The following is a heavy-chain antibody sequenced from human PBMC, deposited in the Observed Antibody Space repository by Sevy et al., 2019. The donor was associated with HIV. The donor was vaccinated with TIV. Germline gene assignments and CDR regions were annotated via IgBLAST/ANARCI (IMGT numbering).Heavy chain of an antibody. CDR1: GVSISSGSW. J-gene: IGHJ2*01. CDR2: MFHSGST. V-gene: IGHV4-4*02. Sequence: SETLSLTCAVSGVSISSGSWWSWVRQPPGKGLEWIGEMFHSGSTNYNPSLRSRVTMSIDKSKNQFYLKLSSVTAADTAVYYCAREAGSGTYYRPLQYFDLWGRGTLVTVSS. D-gene: IGHD3-10*01. CDR3: AREAGSGTYYRPLQYFDL.